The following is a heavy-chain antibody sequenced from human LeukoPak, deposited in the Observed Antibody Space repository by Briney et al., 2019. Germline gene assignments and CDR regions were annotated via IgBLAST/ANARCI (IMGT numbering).Heavy chain of an antibody. CDR3: ARSNYDFWSGYAFDI. J-gene: IGHJ3*02. D-gene: IGHD3-3*01. V-gene: IGHV4-61*02. CDR2: IYTSGST. CDR1: GGSISSGSYY. Sequence: SQTLSLTCTVSGGSISSGSYYWSWIRQPAGKGLEWLGRIYTSGSTNYNPSLKSRVTISVDTSKNQFSLKLSSVTAADAAVYYCARSNYDFWSGYAFDIWGQGTMVTVSS.